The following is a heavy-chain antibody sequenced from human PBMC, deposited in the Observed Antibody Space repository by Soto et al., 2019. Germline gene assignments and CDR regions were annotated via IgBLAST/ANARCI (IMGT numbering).Heavy chain of an antibody. Sequence: GESLKISCKGSGYSFTSYWIGWVRQMPGKGLEWMGIINPGDSDTTYSPSSQGQVTISADKSISTSYLPWSSLKASNPAMYHCARHRGYCSGNICYFNYDMDALAQGATVTVSS. J-gene: IGHJ6*02. V-gene: IGHV5-51*01. CDR2: INPGDSDT. CDR1: GYSFTSYW. CDR3: ARHRGYCSGNICYFNYDMDA. D-gene: IGHD2-15*01.